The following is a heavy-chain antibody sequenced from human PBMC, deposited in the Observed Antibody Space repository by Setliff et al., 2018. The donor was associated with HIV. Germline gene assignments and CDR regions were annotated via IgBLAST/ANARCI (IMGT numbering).Heavy chain of an antibody. D-gene: IGHD3-10*01. Sequence: ASVKVSCKASGYTSTSFSLHWVRQAPGQGLEWMGIINPSGDVIRYAQKFQGRVTMTRDTSTSTVYMDLSSLRSEDTAVYYCASPSFGDVDYYYGMDVWGQGTTVTASS. V-gene: IGHV1-46*01. CDR2: INPSGDVI. CDR3: ASPSFGDVDYYYGMDV. J-gene: IGHJ6*02. CDR1: GYTSTSFS.